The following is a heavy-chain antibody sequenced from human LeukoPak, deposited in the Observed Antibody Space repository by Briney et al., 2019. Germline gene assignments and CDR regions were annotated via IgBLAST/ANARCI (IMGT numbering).Heavy chain of an antibody. CDR2: ISSSSSTI. D-gene: IGHD4-17*01. CDR1: GFTFSSYS. Sequence: PGGSLRLSCAASGFTFSSYSMNWVRQAPGKGLEWVSYISSSSSTIYYADSVKGRFTISRDNAKNSLYLQMNSLRAEDTAVYYCAREPTTVIASFDYWGQGTLVTVSS. CDR3: AREPTTVIASFDY. J-gene: IGHJ4*02. V-gene: IGHV3-48*01.